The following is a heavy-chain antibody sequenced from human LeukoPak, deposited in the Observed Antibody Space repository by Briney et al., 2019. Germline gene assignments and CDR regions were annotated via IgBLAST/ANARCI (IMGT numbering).Heavy chain of an antibody. CDR1: GYTFSGYD. D-gene: IGHD1-26*01. Sequence: GASVKVSCKASGYTFSGYDMHWVRQAPGQGLEWMGRISPNSGSTNHAQKFQGRVTMTRDTSPSTAYMELSGRKSDDTAVYYCGGALPILDYWGQGTLVTVSS. CDR2: ISPNSGST. CDR3: GGALPILDY. J-gene: IGHJ4*02. V-gene: IGHV1-2*06.